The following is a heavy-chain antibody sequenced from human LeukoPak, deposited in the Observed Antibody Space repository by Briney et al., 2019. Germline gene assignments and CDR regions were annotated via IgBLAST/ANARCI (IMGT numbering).Heavy chain of an antibody. CDR1: GGSISSYY. CDR3: AIHVGGSGSYPSFDY. Sequence: SETLSLTCTVSGGSISSYYWSWVRQPPGKGLEWIGYIYYSGSTKYNPSLKSRVTISVDTSKNQFSLKLSSVTAADTAVYYCAIHVGGSGSYPSFDYWGQGTLVTVSS. D-gene: IGHD3-10*01. V-gene: IGHV4-59*08. CDR2: IYYSGST. J-gene: IGHJ4*02.